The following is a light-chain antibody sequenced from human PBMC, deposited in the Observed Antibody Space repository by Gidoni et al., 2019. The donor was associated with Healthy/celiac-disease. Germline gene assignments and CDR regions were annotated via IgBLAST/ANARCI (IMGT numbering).Light chain of an antibody. CDR1: QSVSSSY. Sequence: EIVLPQSPGTLSLSPGERATLSCRASQSVSSSYLAWYQQKPGQAPRLLIYGASSRATGIPDRFSGSGSGTDFTLTISRLEPEDFAVYYCKQYGSSPYSFGQGTKLEIK. CDR2: GAS. J-gene: IGKJ2*03. V-gene: IGKV3-20*01. CDR3: KQYGSSPYS.